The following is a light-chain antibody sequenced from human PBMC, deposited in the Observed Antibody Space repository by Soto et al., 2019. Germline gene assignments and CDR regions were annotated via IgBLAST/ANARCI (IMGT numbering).Light chain of an antibody. CDR3: QQSYSTPRT. Sequence: DIHMTQSPSTLSASLGDGVTITCRASQSISSWLAWYQQKPGKAPKLLIYAASSLQSGVPSRFSGSGSGTDFTLTISSLQPEDFATYYCQQSYSTPRTFGQGTKVDIK. V-gene: IGKV1-39*01. CDR1: QSISSW. J-gene: IGKJ1*01. CDR2: AAS.